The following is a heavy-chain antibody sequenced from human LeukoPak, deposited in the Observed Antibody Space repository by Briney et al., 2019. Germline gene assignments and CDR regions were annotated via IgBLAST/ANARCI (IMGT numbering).Heavy chain of an antibody. CDR3: ARVLGELLSLPFDY. J-gene: IGHJ4*02. CDR1: GYTFTGYY. D-gene: IGHD1-26*01. V-gene: IGHV1-2*02. Sequence: ASVKVSCKASGYTFTGYYMHWVRQAPGQGLEWMGWINPNSGGTNYAQEFQGRVTMTRDTSISTAYMELSRLRSDDTAVYYCARVLGELLSLPFDYWGQGILVTVSS. CDR2: INPNSGGT.